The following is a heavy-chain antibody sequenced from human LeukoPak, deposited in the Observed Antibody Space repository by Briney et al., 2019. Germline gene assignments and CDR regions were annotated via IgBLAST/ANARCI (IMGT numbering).Heavy chain of an antibody. CDR1: GGSISSYY. D-gene: IGHD3-22*01. CDR2: IYYSGST. V-gene: IGHV4-59*01. Sequence: SETLSLTCTVSGGSISSYYWSWIRQPPGKGLEWIGYIYYSGSTNYNPSLKSRVTISVDTSKNQFSLKLSSVTAADTAVYYCARGAYYYDSSGYYFGPYLDYWGQGTLVTVSS. CDR3: ARGAYYYDSSGYYFGPYLDY. J-gene: IGHJ4*02.